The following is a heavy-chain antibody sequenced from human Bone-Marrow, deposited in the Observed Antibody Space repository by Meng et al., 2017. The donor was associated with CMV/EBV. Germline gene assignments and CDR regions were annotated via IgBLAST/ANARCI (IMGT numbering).Heavy chain of an antibody. CDR1: GGSFSGYY. V-gene: IGHV4-34*01. CDR3: ARGSTGITPY. Sequence: PETLSLTCAVYGGSFSGYYWSWIRQPPGKGLEWIGEINHSGSTNYNPSLKSRVTISVDTSKNQFSLKLSSVTAADTAVYYCARGSTGITPYWGQGTLVTVSS. J-gene: IGHJ4*02. CDR2: INHSGST. D-gene: IGHD1-1*01.